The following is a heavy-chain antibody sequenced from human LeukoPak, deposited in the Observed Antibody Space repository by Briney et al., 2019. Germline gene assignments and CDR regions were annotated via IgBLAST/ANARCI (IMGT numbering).Heavy chain of an antibody. V-gene: IGHV5-51*01. J-gene: IGHJ4*02. D-gene: IGHD4-17*01. CDR1: GYSFTSYW. CDR2: IYPGDSDT. CDR3: ARPMTTVTPDEPDY. Sequence: GESLKISWKGSGYSFTSYWIGWVRQMPGKGLGGIGIIYPGDSDTGYSPSFQGQVTISADKSISTAYLQWSSLKASDTALYYCARPMTTVTPDEPDYWGQGTLVTVSS.